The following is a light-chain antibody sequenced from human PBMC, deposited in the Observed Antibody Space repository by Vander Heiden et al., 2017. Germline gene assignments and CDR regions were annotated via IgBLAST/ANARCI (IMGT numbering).Light chain of an antibody. CDR2: AAS. CDR1: QSISSY. J-gene: IGKJ4*01. Sequence: IQMTPSPSSLSASVGDRVTITCRASQSISSYLNWYQQKPGKAPKLLIYAASSLQSGVPSRFSGSGSGTDFTLTISSLQPEDFATYYCQQSYSTPELTFGGGTKVEIK. CDR3: QQSYSTPELT. V-gene: IGKV1-39*01.